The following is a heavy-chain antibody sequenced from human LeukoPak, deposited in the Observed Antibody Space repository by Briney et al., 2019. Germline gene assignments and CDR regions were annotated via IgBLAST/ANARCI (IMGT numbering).Heavy chain of an antibody. CDR2: VSTSGSGT. CDR1: EFTFSNHG. CDR3: ARRNRGSSSGRGY. Sequence: PGGSLRLSCEASEFTFSNHGMIWVRQAPGKGLEWVSTVSTSGSGTYYADSVKGRFTISRDNSKNTLYLQMNSLRAEDTAVYYCARRNRGSSSGRGYWGQGTLVTVSS. D-gene: IGHD6-6*01. J-gene: IGHJ4*02. V-gene: IGHV3-23*01.